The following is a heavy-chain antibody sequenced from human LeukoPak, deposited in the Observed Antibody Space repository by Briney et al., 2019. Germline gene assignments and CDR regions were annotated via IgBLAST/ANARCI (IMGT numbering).Heavy chain of an antibody. CDR3: ARDPLWFGELHAFDI. J-gene: IGHJ3*02. CDR2: IKQDGSEK. CDR1: GFTFSSYW. Sequence: GGSLRLSCXXSGFTFSSYWMSWVRQAPGKGLEWVANIKQDGSEKYYVDSVKGRFTISRDNAKNSLYLQMNSLRAEDTAVYYCARDPLWFGELHAFDIWGQGTMVTVSS. D-gene: IGHD3-10*01. V-gene: IGHV3-7*01.